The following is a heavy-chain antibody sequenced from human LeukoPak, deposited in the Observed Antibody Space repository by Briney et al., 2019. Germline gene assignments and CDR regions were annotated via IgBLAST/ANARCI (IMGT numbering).Heavy chain of an antibody. J-gene: IGHJ4*01. CDR1: GFNFIYYS. Sequence: GSLRLSCAASGFNFIYYSMNWVRQAPGKGLEWISYIGISSGNTKYADSVKGRFTISRDKSRNSLYLQMNSLRVEDTAVYYCARDHRYAFDNWGHGTLVTVSS. CDR3: ARDHRYAFDN. V-gene: IGHV3-48*01. CDR2: IGISSGNT. D-gene: IGHD5-12*01.